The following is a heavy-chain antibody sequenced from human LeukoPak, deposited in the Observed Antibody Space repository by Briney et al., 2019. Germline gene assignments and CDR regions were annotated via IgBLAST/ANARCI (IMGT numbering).Heavy chain of an antibody. D-gene: IGHD1-26*01. CDR3: ARRPPISGASYTSLLDP. CDR2: ITSSSSAI. V-gene: IGHV3-48*01. J-gene: IGHJ5*02. CDR1: GFTFSKYN. Sequence: PVRSLRLSCAASGFTFSKYNINWVRQAPGKGLECVSHITSSSSAIYYADSVKGRFTSSRDNAKRSLYLQMHSLRAEDTAVYYCARRPPISGASYTSLLDPWGQGTLVTVSS.